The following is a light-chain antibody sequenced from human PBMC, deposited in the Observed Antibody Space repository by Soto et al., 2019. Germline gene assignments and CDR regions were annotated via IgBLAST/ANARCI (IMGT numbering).Light chain of an antibody. Sequence: EIVLTQSPGTLSLSPGERATLSCRASQSVGSKFLAWYQQKPGQAPRLLIYGASSRATGIPDRFSGSGSGTDFTLTISRLVPEDFAVYYCQQYGSSPPMYAFGQGTKLEIK. J-gene: IGKJ2*01. V-gene: IGKV3-20*01. CDR2: GAS. CDR3: QQYGSSPPMYA. CDR1: QSVGSKF.